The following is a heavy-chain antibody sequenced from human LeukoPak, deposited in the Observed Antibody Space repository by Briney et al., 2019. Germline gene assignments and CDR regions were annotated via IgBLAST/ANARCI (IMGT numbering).Heavy chain of an antibody. Sequence: GGSLRLSCAASGFTVSSDYMNWVRQAPGKGLEWVSVISGGGDTYYADSVKGRFTISRDNAKNSLYLQMNSLRAEDTAVYYCAREGYYDFWSGYSPYYYYGMDVWGQGTTVTVSS. CDR3: AREGYYDFWSGYSPYYYYGMDV. J-gene: IGHJ6*02. CDR2: ISGGGDT. D-gene: IGHD3-3*01. CDR1: GFTVSSDY. V-gene: IGHV3-66*01.